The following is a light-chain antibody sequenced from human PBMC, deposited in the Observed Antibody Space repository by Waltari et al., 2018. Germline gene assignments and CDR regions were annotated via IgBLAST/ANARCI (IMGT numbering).Light chain of an antibody. J-gene: IGKJ1*01. Sequence: EIVLTQSPGTLSLSPGERATLFCRASQSVSRALAWYQQKPGQAPRLLIYNASSRATGIPDRFSGSGSGTDFTLTISSLQTEDVAVYYCQQYYSTPWTFGQGTKVEIK. CDR3: QQYYSTPWT. CDR1: QSVSRA. CDR2: NAS. V-gene: IGKV3D-15*01.